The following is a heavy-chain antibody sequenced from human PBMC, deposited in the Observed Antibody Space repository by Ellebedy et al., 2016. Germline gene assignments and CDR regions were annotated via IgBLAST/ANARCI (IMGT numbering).Heavy chain of an antibody. J-gene: IGHJ4*02. V-gene: IGHV3-23*01. CDR2: VSGSGGSA. Sequence: GESLKISCAASGFTFSSYAMTWVRQAPGKGLEWVSGVSGSGGSAYYADSVKGRFTISRDNSKNTLYLQMNSLRAEDTAVYYCAKYPNDYWTGYNLYFDSWGQGTLVTVSS. CDR1: GFTFSSYA. D-gene: IGHD3/OR15-3a*01. CDR3: AKYPNDYWTGYNLYFDS.